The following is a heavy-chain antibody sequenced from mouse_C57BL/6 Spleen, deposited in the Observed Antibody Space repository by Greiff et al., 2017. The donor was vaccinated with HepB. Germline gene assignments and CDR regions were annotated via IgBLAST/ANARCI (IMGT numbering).Heavy chain of an antibody. Sequence: QVQLQQPGAELVKPGASVKMSCKASGYTFTSYWITWVKQRPGQGLEWIGDIYPGSGSTNYNEKFKSKATLTVDTSSSTAYMQLSSLTSEDSAVYYCARWQTGTRGLDYAMDYWGQGTSVTVSS. J-gene: IGHJ4*01. V-gene: IGHV1-55*01. D-gene: IGHD4-1*01. CDR1: GYTFTSYW. CDR2: IYPGSGST. CDR3: ARWQTGTRGLDYAMDY.